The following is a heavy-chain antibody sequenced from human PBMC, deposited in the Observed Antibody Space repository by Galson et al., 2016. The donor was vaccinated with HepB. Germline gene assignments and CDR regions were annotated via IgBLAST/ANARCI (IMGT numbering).Heavy chain of an antibody. Sequence: SETLSLTCAVSSGSISSDNWWTWVRQPPGKGLEWIGEIYHSGGTNYNPSLKSRVTISVDKSNNQFSLKLSSVTAADTAVYYCARAVAVAGHFDYWGQGTLVTVSS. CDR2: IYHSGGT. CDR3: ARAVAVAGHFDY. D-gene: IGHD6-19*01. J-gene: IGHJ4*02. CDR1: SGSISSDNW. V-gene: IGHV4-4*02.